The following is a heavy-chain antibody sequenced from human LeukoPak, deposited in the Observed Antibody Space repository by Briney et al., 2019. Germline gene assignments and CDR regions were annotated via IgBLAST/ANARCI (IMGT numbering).Heavy chain of an antibody. J-gene: IGHJ4*02. CDR2: IWYDGSNK. CDR3: AKDEYHGGEKFDY. D-gene: IGHD2-21*01. V-gene: IGHV3-33*06. CDR1: GFTFSSYG. Sequence: GRSLRLSCAASGFTFSSYGMHWVRQAPGKGLEWVAVIWYDGSNKYYADSVKGRFTISRDNSKNTLYLQMNSLRAEDTAVYYCAKDEYHGGEKFDYWGQGTLVTVSS.